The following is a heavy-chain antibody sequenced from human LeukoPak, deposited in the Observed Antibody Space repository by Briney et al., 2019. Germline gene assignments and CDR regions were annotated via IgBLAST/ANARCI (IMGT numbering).Heavy chain of an antibody. CDR3: ARGGYDILTGSYRVRYYFDY. V-gene: IGHV1-2*02. CDR1: GYTFTGSY. D-gene: IGHD3-9*01. Sequence: ASVKVSCKASGYTFTGSYMHWVRQAPGQGLEWMGWIDPKSGGTHSAQKFQGRVTMTRDTSISTAYMEVSRLRSDDTAVYYCARGGYDILTGSYRVRYYFDYWGQGTLVTVSS. J-gene: IGHJ4*02. CDR2: IDPKSGGT.